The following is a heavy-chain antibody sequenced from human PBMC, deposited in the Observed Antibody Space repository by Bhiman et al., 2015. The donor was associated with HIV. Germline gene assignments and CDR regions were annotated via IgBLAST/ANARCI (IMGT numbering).Heavy chain of an antibody. V-gene: IGHV3-21*02. D-gene: IGHD6-13*01. CDR2: ISSSSSYI. Sequence: EVQLVESGGDLVQPGGSLRLSCAASGFTFSTYSMNWVRQAPGKGLEWVSSISSSSSYIYYADSVKGRFTISRDNAKNSLYLQMNSLRAEDTAVYYCAREYAGTGYYGMDVWGQGTTVTVSS. J-gene: IGHJ6*02. CDR3: AREYAGTGYYGMDV. CDR1: GFTFSTYS.